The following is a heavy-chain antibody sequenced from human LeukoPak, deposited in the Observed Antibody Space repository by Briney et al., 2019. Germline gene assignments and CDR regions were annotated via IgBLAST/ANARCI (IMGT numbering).Heavy chain of an antibody. D-gene: IGHD2-21*01. V-gene: IGHV3-66*02. J-gene: IGHJ4*02. Sequence: GGSLRLSCAASGFTLSYNYMSWVRQAPGKGLEWVSLIHSGGRIYYADSVKGRFTISRDISQNTLYLQMNSLRIEDTAVYFCTRDWDYWGQGTLVTVSS. CDR3: TRDWDY. CDR2: IHSGGRI. CDR1: GFTLSYNY.